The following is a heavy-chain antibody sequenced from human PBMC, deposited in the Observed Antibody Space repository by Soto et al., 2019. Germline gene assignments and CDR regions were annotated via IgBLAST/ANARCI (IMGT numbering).Heavy chain of an antibody. D-gene: IGHD2-15*01. CDR1: GYTFTSYA. CDR2: INAGNGNT. CDR3: ARDLGGWPDY. V-gene: IGHV1-3*01. Sequence: QVQLVQSGAEVQKPGASVQVSCKASGYTFTSYAMHWVRQAPGQRLEWLGWINAGNGNTKYSQKFQGRVTITRDTSASTAYMELSRLRSEDTAVYYCARDLGGWPDYWGQGTLVTVSS. J-gene: IGHJ4*02.